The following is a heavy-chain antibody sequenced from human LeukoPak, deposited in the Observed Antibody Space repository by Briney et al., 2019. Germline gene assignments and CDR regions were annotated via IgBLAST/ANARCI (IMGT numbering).Heavy chain of an antibody. D-gene: IGHD2-15*01. V-gene: IGHV3-48*03. J-gene: IGHJ4*02. Sequence: GGSLRLSCAASGFTFSSYEMNWVRQAPGKGLEWVSYISSSGSTIYYADSVKGRFTISRDNAKNTLYLQMNSLRAEDAAVYYCAKAPVTTCSGAYCYPFDYWGQGTLVTVSS. CDR1: GFTFSSYE. CDR2: ISSSGSTI. CDR3: AKAPVTTCSGAYCYPFDY.